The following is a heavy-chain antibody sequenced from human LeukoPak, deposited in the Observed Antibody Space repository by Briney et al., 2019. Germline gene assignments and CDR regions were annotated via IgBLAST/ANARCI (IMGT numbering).Heavy chain of an antibody. CDR2: ISPYDGNT. V-gene: IGHV1-18*01. J-gene: IGHJ2*01. CDR3: ARINGYLWYFDL. D-gene: IGHD5-18*01. Sequence: ASVKVSCKASGYSFTSFGITWVRQAPGRGLEWMGWISPYDGNTNYAQKLQGRVTMTTDTSTSTAYMELRSLRSDDTAVYYCARINGYLWYFDLWGRGTLVTVSS. CDR1: GYSFTSFG.